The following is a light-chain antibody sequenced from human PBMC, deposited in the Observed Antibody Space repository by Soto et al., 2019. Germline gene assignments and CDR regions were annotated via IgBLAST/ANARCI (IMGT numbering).Light chain of an antibody. V-gene: IGKV1-6*01. CDR2: ATS. J-gene: IGKJ1*01. CDR3: LQDYNYPWT. Sequence: AIQMTQSPSSLSASVGDRVTITCRASQGIRNDLGWYQQKPGKAPNLLIYATSSLQSGVPSRFSGSGSGTDFTLTISRLQPEDFATYYCLQDYNYPWTFGQGTKVEIK. CDR1: QGIRND.